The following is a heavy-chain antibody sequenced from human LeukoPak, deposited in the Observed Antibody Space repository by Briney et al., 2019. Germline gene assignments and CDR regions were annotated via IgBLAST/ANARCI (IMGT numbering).Heavy chain of an antibody. CDR3: ARPIHSIVVVPAASVPNAFDI. J-gene: IGHJ3*02. V-gene: IGHV4-34*01. D-gene: IGHD2-2*01. CDR2: INHSGST. CDR1: GGSFSGYY. Sequence: SETLSLTCAVYGGSFSGYYWLWIRQPPGKGLEWVGEINHSGSTNYNPSLKSRVTISVDTSKNQFSLKLSSVTAADTAVYYCARPIHSIVVVPAASVPNAFDIWGQGTMVTVSS.